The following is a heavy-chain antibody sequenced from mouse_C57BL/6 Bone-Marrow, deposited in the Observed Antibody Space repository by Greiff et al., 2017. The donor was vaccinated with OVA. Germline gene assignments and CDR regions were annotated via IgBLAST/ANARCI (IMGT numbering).Heavy chain of an antibody. CDR2: IRLKSDNYAT. CDR1: GFTFSNYW. V-gene: IGHV6-3*01. J-gene: IGHJ2*01. Sequence: EVQLVESGGGLVQPGGSMKLSCVASGFTFSNYWMNWVRQSPEKGLEWVAQIRLKSDNYATHYAESVKGRFTISRDDSKSSVYLQMNNLRAEDTGIYYCTTFTTVVAIDYWGQGTTLTVSS. D-gene: IGHD1-1*01. CDR3: TTFTTVVAIDY.